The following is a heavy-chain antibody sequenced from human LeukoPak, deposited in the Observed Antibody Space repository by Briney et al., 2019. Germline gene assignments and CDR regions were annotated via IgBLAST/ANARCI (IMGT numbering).Heavy chain of an antibody. CDR3: AREVVGATTEYYFDY. CDR1: GGSFSGYY. D-gene: IGHD1-26*01. Sequence: SETLSLTCAVYGGSFSGYYWSWIRQPPGKGLEWIGEINHSGSTDYNPSLKSRVTISVDTSKNQFSLKLSSVTAADTAVYYCAREVVGATTEYYFDYWGQGTLVTVSS. J-gene: IGHJ4*02. CDR2: INHSGST. V-gene: IGHV4-34*01.